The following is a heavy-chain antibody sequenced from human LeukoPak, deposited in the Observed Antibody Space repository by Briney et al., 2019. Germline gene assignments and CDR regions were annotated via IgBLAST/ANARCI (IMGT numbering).Heavy chain of an antibody. Sequence: ASVKVSCKASGGTFSSYAISWVRQAPGQGLEWMGGIIPIFGTANYAQKFQGRVTITADESTSTAYMELSSLRSEDTAVYYCARDMHGNGDPRNVYFQHWGQGTLVTVSS. V-gene: IGHV1-69*13. J-gene: IGHJ1*01. CDR2: IIPIFGTA. CDR1: GGTFSSYA. CDR3: ARDMHGNGDPRNVYFQH. D-gene: IGHD4-17*01.